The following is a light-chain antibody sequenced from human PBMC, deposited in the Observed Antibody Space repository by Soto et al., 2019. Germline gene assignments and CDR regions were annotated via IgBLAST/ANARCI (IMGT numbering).Light chain of an antibody. CDR2: DAS. Sequence: DIQMTQSPSTLSASVGDRDTITCRASQSISSWLARYQQKPGKAPKLLIYDASSLESGVPSRFSGSGSGTEFTLTISSLQPDDFATYYCQQYNSYSWTFCQGTNVDIK. CDR1: QSISSW. CDR3: QQYNSYSWT. V-gene: IGKV1-5*01. J-gene: IGKJ1*01.